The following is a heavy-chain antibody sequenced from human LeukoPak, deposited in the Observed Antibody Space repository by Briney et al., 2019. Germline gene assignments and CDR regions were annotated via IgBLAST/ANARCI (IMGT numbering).Heavy chain of an antibody. CDR1: GFTLSSYA. J-gene: IGHJ4*02. D-gene: IGHD3-22*01. CDR3: KTYDSSGYYYPFDY. CDR2: LSGSGGST. Sequence: GGSLRLSCAASGFTLSSYAMSWVRQAPGKGLEWVSALSGSGGSTYYADSVKGRFTISRDNSKNTLYLQMNSLRAEDTAVYYCKTYDSSGYYYPFDYWGQGTLVTVSS. V-gene: IGHV3-23*01.